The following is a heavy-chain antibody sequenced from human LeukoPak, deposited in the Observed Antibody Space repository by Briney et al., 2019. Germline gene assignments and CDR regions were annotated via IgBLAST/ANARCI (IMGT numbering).Heavy chain of an antibody. J-gene: IGHJ6*03. D-gene: IGHD3-9*01. CDR3: ARDDDSYMDV. V-gene: IGHV3-48*01. Sequence: GGSLRLSCAASGFTFSSYEMNWVRQAPGKGLEWVSYISSSSSTIYYADSVKGRFTISRDNAKNSLYLQMNSLRAEDTAVYYCARDDDSYMDVWGKGTTVTISS. CDR2: ISSSSSTI. CDR1: GFTFSSYE.